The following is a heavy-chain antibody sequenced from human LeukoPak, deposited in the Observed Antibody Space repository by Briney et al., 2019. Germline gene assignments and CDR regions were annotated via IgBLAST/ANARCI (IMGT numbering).Heavy chain of an antibody. CDR2: IYYSGST. V-gene: IGHV4-59*08. Sequence: SETLSLTCSVSGGSISSYYWSWIRQPPGKGLEWIGYIYYSGSTNYNPSLKSRVTISVDTSKNQFSLKLSSVTAADTAVYYCARHGYYYYYGMDVWGQGTTVTVSS. J-gene: IGHJ6*02. CDR1: GGSISSYY. CDR3: ARHGYYYYYGMDV.